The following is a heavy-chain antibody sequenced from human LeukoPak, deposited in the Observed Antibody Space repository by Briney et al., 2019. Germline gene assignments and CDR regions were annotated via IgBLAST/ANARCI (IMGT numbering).Heavy chain of an antibody. CDR2: LSGSGATT. Sequence: GGSLRLSCAASGFTFSSYPISWVRQAPGKGLEWVAPLSGSGATTYYADSVKSRFTISRDNSKTTLYLQMNSLRAEDTAVYYCAKAHDIVVVLDFWGQGTLVTVSS. D-gene: IGHD2-15*01. J-gene: IGHJ4*02. V-gene: IGHV3-23*01. CDR3: AKAHDIVVVLDF. CDR1: GFTFSSYP.